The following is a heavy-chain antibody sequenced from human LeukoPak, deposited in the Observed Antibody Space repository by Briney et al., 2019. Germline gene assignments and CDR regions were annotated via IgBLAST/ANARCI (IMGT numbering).Heavy chain of an antibody. CDR1: GFTFSSYA. V-gene: IGHV3-30-3*01. CDR3: ARERVRASYDFWSGYYERYYYYGVDV. CDR2: ISYDGSNK. D-gene: IGHD3-3*01. J-gene: IGHJ6*02. Sequence: GGSLRLSCAASGFTFSSYAMHWVRQAPGKGLEWVAVISYDGSNKYYADSVKGRFTISRDNSKNTLYLQMNSLRAEDTAVYYCARERVRASYDFWSGYYERYYYYGVDVWGQGTTVTVSS.